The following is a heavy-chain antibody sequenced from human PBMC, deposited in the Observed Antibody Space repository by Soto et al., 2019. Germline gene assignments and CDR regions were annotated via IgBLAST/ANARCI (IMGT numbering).Heavy chain of an antibody. V-gene: IGHV1-69*13. Sequence: SVKVSCKASGGTFSSYAISWVRQAPGQGLEWMGGIIPIFGTANYAQKFQGRVTITADESTSTAYMELSSLRSEDTAVYYCASGTVEMATTSHFYYWGQGTLVTVSS. J-gene: IGHJ4*02. D-gene: IGHD5-12*01. CDR1: GGTFSSYA. CDR3: ASGTVEMATTSHFYY. CDR2: IIPIFGTA.